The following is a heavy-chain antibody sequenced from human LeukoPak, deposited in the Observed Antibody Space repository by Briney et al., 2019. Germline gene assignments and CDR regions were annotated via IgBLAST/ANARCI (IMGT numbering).Heavy chain of an antibody. Sequence: GGSLRLSCATSGFTFSRYGMSWVRQAPGKGLEWVSAISGNGADTYYADAVKGRFTISRDNSKNTLYLQMNSLRAEDTAVYYCAKLQTPVVPAATLGFDSWGQGTLVTVSS. D-gene: IGHD2-2*01. CDR2: ISGNGADT. V-gene: IGHV3-23*01. CDR1: GFTFSRYG. CDR3: AKLQTPVVPAATLGFDS. J-gene: IGHJ4*02.